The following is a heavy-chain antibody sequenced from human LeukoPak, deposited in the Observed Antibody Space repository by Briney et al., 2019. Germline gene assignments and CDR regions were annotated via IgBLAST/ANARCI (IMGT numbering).Heavy chain of an antibody. D-gene: IGHD3-10*01. Sequence: PSETLSLTCTVSGGSISTSNYYWGWIRQPPGKGLEWIGSIYYSGLTYYNPSLESRVTISVDTSKNQFSLKLSSVTAADTAIYYCAKHYMGSSYNRGLDYWGQGTLVTVSS. CDR1: GGSISTSNYY. CDR2: IYYSGLT. V-gene: IGHV4-39*01. CDR3: AKHYMGSSYNRGLDY. J-gene: IGHJ4*02.